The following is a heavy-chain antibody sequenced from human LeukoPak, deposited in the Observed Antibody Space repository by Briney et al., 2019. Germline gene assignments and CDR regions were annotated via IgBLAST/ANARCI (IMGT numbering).Heavy chain of an antibody. CDR2: ISYDGSNK. D-gene: IGHD1-14*01. Sequence: GGSLRLSCAASGFTFSSYAMHWVRQAPGKGLEWVAVISYDGSNKYYADSVKGRFTISRDNSKNTLYLQMNSLRAEDTAVYYCARGAEPDRADYYYYMDVWGKGTTVTVSS. CDR3: ARGAEPDRADYYYYMDV. CDR1: GFTFSSYA. J-gene: IGHJ6*03. V-gene: IGHV3-30*01.